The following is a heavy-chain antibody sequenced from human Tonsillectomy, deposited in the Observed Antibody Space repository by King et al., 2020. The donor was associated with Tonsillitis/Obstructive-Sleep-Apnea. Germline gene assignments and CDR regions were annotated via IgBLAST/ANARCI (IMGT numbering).Heavy chain of an antibody. D-gene: IGHD6-13*01. CDR1: GYSFTSYW. V-gene: IGHV5-10-1*01. CDR2: MDLSDSFT. J-gene: IGHJ4*02. CDR3: ARGGILSAGAPDF. Sequence: VQLVEFGLEVKKPGESLRSSCKGSGYSFTSYWISWWRQMPGKGLEWMGRMDLSDSFTNSSTSFQGHVTISADKSTSTAYLQWSSLKASDTAMYYCARGGILSAGAPDFWGQGTLVTVSS.